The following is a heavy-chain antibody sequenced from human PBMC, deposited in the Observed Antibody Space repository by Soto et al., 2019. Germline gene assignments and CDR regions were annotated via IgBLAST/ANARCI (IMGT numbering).Heavy chain of an antibody. CDR1: GYTFTYYA. Sequence: ASVKVSCKASGYTFTYYALHWLRQAPGHGLEWMGWINSANGNTKYSQKFQGRVTITSDTSASTAYMEVNSMTSEDTAVYYCAREVGYGDYLDWGQGTLVTAPQ. V-gene: IGHV1-3*01. CDR2: INSANGNT. J-gene: IGHJ4*02. D-gene: IGHD4-17*01. CDR3: AREVGYGDYLD.